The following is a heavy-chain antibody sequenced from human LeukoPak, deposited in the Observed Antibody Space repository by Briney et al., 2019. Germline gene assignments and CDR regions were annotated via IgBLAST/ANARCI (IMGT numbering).Heavy chain of an antibody. CDR2: ISGSGGST. Sequence: GGSLRLSCAASGFTFSSYAMSWVRQAPGKGLDWVSAISGSGGSTYYADSVKGRFTISRDNSKNTLYLQMNSLRAEDTAVYYCAKSAGYDYVWGSADFDYWGQGTLVTVSS. J-gene: IGHJ4*02. V-gene: IGHV3-23*01. CDR3: AKSAGYDYVWGSADFDY. D-gene: IGHD3-16*01. CDR1: GFTFSSYA.